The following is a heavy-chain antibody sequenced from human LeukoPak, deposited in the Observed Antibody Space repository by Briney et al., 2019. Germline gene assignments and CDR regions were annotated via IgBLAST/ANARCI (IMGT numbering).Heavy chain of an antibody. D-gene: IGHD2-2*01. CDR3: ARGDCTTTSCHLAY. Sequence: GGSLRLSCAASGFTFSSHEMNWVRQAPGKGLEWVSYISSSGSNIFYADSLKGRFTTSRDNAKNSLYLQMNSLKAEDTAVYFCARGDCTTTSCHLAYWGQGTLVTVSS. CDR2: ISSSGSNI. J-gene: IGHJ4*02. V-gene: IGHV3-48*03. CDR1: GFTFSSHE.